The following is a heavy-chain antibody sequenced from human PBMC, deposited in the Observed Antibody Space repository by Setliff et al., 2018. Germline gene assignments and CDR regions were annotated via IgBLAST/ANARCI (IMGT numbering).Heavy chain of an antibody. D-gene: IGHD6-19*01. CDR1: GDSMNDNH. CDR3: ASNPFNSGPPYYFDY. CDR2: IYTSGST. V-gene: IGHV4-4*08. J-gene: IGHJ4*02. Sequence: SETLSLTCTVSGDSMNDNHWTWMRQPPGKGLEWIGYIYTSGSTYYNPSLKSRVTISVDTSKNQFSLKLDSVIVADTAVYYCASNPFNSGPPYYFDYWGQGTLVTVSS.